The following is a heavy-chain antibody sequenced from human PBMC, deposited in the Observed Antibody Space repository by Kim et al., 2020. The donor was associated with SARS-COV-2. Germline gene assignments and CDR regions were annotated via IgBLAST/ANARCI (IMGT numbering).Heavy chain of an antibody. V-gene: IGHV3-33*06. CDR1: GFTFSSYG. CDR2: IWYDGSNK. D-gene: IGHD6-13*01. Sequence: GGSLRLSCAASGFTFSSYGMHWVRQAPGKGLEWVAVIWYDGSNKYYADSVKGRFTISRDNSKNTLYLQMNSLRAEDTAVYYCAKDLVSWWDTGSASYYYGMDVWGQGTTVTVSS. CDR3: AKDLVSWWDTGSASYYYGMDV. J-gene: IGHJ6*02.